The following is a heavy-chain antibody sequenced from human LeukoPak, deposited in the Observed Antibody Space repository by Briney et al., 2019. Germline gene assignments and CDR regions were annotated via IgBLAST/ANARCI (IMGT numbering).Heavy chain of an antibody. V-gene: IGHV1-8*01. CDR3: ARGAGDTAMVDRYYYYYMDV. J-gene: IGHJ6*03. CDR1: GYTFTSYD. CDR2: MNPNSGNT. Sequence: ASVKVSCKASGYTFTSYDINWVRQATGQGLEWMGWMNPNSGNTGYAQKFQGRVTMTRDTSISTAYMELSRLRSDDTAVYYCARGAGDTAMVDRYYYYYMDVWGKGTTVTVSS. D-gene: IGHD5-18*01.